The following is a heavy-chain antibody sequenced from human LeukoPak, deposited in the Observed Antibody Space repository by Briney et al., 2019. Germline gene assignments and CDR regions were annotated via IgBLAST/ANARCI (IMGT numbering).Heavy chain of an antibody. J-gene: IGHJ4*02. CDR1: GFTFSSYW. CDR3: ARAEGATMLDY. CDR2: IKPDGSEK. V-gene: IGHV3-7*03. D-gene: IGHD5-12*01. Sequence: GGSLRLSCAASGFTFSSYWMTWVRQAPGKGLEWVANIKPDGSEKNYVDSVRGRFTISRDNAKNSLYLQMNSLRAEDTAVYYCARAEGATMLDYWGQGTLVTVSS.